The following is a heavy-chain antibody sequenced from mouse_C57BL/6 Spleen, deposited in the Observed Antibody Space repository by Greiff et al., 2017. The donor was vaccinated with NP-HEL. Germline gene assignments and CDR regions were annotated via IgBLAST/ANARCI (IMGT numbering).Heavy chain of an antibody. J-gene: IGHJ3*01. CDR3: TRPGGYYPFAY. CDR2: IRNKANNHAT. CDR1: GFTFSDAW. D-gene: IGHD2-3*01. Sequence: EVKLQESGGGLVQPGGSMKLSCAASGFTFSDAWMDWFRQSPEKGLVLVAEIRNKANNHATYSAESVKGRFTISRDDSKSSVYLQMNSLRAEDTGIYYCTRPGGYYPFAYWGQGTLVTVSA. V-gene: IGHV6-6*01.